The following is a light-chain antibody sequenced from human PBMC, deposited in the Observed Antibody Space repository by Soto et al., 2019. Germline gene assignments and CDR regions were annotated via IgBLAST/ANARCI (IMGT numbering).Light chain of an antibody. J-gene: IGLJ1*01. Sequence: QSALTQPASVSGSPGQSITISCTGTSSDVGGYKFVSWYQQHPGKAPKLKIYEINTRPSGVSSRFSGSKSGNTASLTISGLQAEVEADYYCSSYTSSTTLVFGTGTKVTVL. CDR1: SSDVGGYKF. V-gene: IGLV2-14*01. CDR3: SSYTSSTTLV. CDR2: EIN.